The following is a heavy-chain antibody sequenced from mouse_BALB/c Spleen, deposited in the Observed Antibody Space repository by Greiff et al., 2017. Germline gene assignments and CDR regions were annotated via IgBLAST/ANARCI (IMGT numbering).Heavy chain of an antibody. CDR3: ASWDY. J-gene: IGHJ2*01. CDR2: IYPGSGNT. CDR1: GYTFTDYY. V-gene: IGHV1-84*02. Sequence: LQESGPELVKPGASVKISCKASGYTFTDYYINWVKQKPGQGLEWIRWIYPGSGNTKYNEKFKGKATLTVDTSSSTAYMQLSSLTSEDTAVYFCASWDYWGQGTTLTVSS.